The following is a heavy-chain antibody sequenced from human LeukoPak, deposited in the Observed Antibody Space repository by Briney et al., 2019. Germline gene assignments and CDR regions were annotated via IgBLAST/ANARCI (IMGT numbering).Heavy chain of an antibody. CDR2: IWYDGSNK. J-gene: IGHJ4*02. CDR1: GFTFSSYG. D-gene: IGHD3-22*01. CDR3: ARETTPPYYYDSSTFDY. V-gene: IGHV3-33*01. Sequence: AGGSLRLSCAASGFTFSSYGMHWVRQAPGKGLEWVAVIWYDGSNKYYADSVKGRFTTSRDNSKNTLYLQMNSLRAEDTAVYYCARETTPPYYYDSSTFDYWGQGTLVTVSS.